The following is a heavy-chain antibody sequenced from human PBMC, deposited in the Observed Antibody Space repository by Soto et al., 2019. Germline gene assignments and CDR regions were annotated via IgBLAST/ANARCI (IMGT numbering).Heavy chain of an antibody. D-gene: IGHD4-17*01. CDR1: GFSLSSARMG. J-gene: IGHJ5*01. V-gene: IGHV2-26*01. CDR2: VFYPAEK. Sequence: QGTLKESGPVKVKPTETLTLTCSVSGFSLSSARMGVSWIRQPPGKALEWLAHVFYPAEKSSSTSLKNRLTISKDTSKSQVVLTMTNMDTVHTAKYYCPRSKGGYGGNSGWFDSWSQGTLVTVSS. CDR3: PRSKGGYGGNSGWFDS.